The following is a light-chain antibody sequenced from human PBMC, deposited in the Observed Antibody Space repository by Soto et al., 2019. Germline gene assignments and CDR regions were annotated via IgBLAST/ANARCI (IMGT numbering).Light chain of an antibody. CDR3: QHYSSWPLS. CDR2: DAS. CDR1: ETIKDK. V-gene: IGKV3-15*01. Sequence: EKVLTQSPATLSVSPGERAALSCRASETIKDKLAWYQQKPGQVPRLLIFDASTRATGVPARFSASGSGTEFTLTISSLQSEDFAVYYCQHYSSWPLSFGGGTKVDIK. J-gene: IGKJ4*01.